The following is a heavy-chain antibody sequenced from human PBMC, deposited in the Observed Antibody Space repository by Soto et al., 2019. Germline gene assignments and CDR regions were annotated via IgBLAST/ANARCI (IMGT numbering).Heavy chain of an antibody. CDR3: ARAGIAVAGRDGYWFDP. D-gene: IGHD6-19*01. CDR2: IIPIFGTA. V-gene: IGHV1-69*01. CDR1: GGTFSSYA. Sequence: QVQLVQSGAEVKKPGSSVKVSCKASGGTFSSYAISWVRQAPGQGLEWMGGIIPIFGTANYAQKFQGRVTITADEATSTAYMELSSLRSEDTAVYYCARAGIAVAGRDGYWFDPWGQGTLVTVSS. J-gene: IGHJ5*02.